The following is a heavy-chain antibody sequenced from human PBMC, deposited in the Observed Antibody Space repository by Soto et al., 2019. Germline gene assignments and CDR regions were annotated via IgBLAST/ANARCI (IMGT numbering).Heavy chain of an antibody. Sequence: SETLSLTCTVSGGSISSYYWSWIRQPAGKGLEWIGRIYTSGSTNYNPSLKSRVTMSVDTSKNQFSLKLSSVTAADTAVYYCAREGITMVRGVIITVMDVWGQGTTVTSP. CDR3: AREGITMVRGVIITVMDV. CDR2: IYTSGST. J-gene: IGHJ6*02. D-gene: IGHD3-10*01. V-gene: IGHV4-4*07. CDR1: GGSISSYY.